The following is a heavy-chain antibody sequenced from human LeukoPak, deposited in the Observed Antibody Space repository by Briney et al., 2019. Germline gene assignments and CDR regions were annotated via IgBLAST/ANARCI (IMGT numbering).Heavy chain of an antibody. J-gene: IGHJ4*02. D-gene: IGHD6-13*01. CDR2: IYYSGST. Sequence: SQTLSLTCTVSGGSISSGDYYWSWIRQPPGKGLGWIGYIYYSGSTNYSPSLKSRVTISLDTSKNQFSLKLTSVTAADTAVYYCSRATSSWRPFDYWGQGTLVTVSS. CDR3: SRATSSWRPFDY. V-gene: IGHV4-61*08. CDR1: GGSISSGDYY.